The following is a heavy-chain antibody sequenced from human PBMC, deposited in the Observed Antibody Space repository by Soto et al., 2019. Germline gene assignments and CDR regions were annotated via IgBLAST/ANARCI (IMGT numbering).Heavy chain of an antibody. V-gene: IGHV3-33*01. CDR3: ARDLAVAGTTYGMDV. CDR1: GFTFSSYG. D-gene: IGHD6-19*01. J-gene: IGHJ6*02. CDR2: IWYDGSNK. Sequence: GGSLRLSCAASGFTFSSYGMHWVRQAPGKGLEWVAVIWYDGSNKYYADSVKGRFTISRDNSKNTLYLQMNSLRAEATAVYYCARDLAVAGTTYGMDVWGQGTTVTVSS.